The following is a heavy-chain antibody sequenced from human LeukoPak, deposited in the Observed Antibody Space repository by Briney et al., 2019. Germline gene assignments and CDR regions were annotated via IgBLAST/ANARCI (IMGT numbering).Heavy chain of an antibody. Sequence: GGSLRLSCAASGFTFSSYEMNWVRQAPGKGLEWVSYISSGGSTIYYADSVKGRFTISRDNAKNSLYLQMNSLRAEDTAVYYCAGSIYFNYYYMDVWGKGTTVTVSS. CDR2: ISSGGSTI. CDR1: GFTFSSYE. D-gene: IGHD6-6*01. CDR3: AGSIYFNYYYMDV. J-gene: IGHJ6*03. V-gene: IGHV3-48*03.